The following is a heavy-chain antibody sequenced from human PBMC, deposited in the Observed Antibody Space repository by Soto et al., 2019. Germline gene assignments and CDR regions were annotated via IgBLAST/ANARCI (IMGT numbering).Heavy chain of an antibody. D-gene: IGHD6-6*01. J-gene: IGHJ5*02. Sequence: PGGSLRLSCAASGFTFSSYAMSWVRPAPGKGLEWVSAISGSGGSTYYADSVKGRFTISRDNSKNTLYLQMNSLRAEDTAVYYCAKDLGTKSSSALNQPFSDPWGQGTLVTVSS. CDR3: AKDLGTKSSSALNQPFSDP. CDR1: GFTFSSYA. V-gene: IGHV3-23*01. CDR2: ISGSGGST.